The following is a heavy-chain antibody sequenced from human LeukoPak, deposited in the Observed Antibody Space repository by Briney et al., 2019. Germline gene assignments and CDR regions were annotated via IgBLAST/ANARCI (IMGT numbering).Heavy chain of an antibody. J-gene: IGHJ4*02. CDR2: IYSGGTT. CDR1: GFXVSSNY. D-gene: IGHD4-17*01. CDR3: AREYGDYVYY. Sequence: GGSLRLSCAASGFXVSSNYMRWVCQAPGKGLEWVSVIYSGGTTYYADSVKGRFTISRDNSKNTLYLQMNSLRAEDTAVYYCAREYGDYVYYWGQGTLVTVSS. V-gene: IGHV3-66*01.